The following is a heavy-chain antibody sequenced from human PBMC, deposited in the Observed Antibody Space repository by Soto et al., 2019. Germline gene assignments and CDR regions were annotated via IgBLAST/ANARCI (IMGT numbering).Heavy chain of an antibody. V-gene: IGHV3-23*01. CDR3: VKDFRVGYDWTHD. CDR1: GFIFSNYA. J-gene: IGHJ4*02. D-gene: IGHD5-12*01. Sequence: DVQLLESGGDLVQPGGSLRLSCAASGFIFSNYAMSWVRQAPGKGLEWVSLIRGSGGPTNYADSVKGRFTVSRDNSNNFLLLQINSLRAEYTAVYYCVKDFRVGYDWTHDWGQGTLVTVSS. CDR2: IRGSGGPT.